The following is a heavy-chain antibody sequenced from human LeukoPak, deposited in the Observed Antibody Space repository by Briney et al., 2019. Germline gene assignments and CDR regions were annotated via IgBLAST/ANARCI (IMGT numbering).Heavy chain of an antibody. D-gene: IGHD3-10*01. J-gene: IGHJ5*02. V-gene: IGHV4-39*07. Sequence: SETLSLTCTVSGGSISSYYWSWIRQPPGKGLEWIGSIYYSGSTYYNPSLKSRVTISVDTSKNQFSLKLSSVTAADTAVYYCARSSFRSRITMVRGPDRFDPWGQGTLVTVSS. CDR2: IYYSGST. CDR3: ARSSFRSRITMVRGPDRFDP. CDR1: GGSISSYY.